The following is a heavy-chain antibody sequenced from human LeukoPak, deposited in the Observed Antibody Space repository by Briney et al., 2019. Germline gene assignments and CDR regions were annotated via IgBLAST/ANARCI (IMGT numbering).Heavy chain of an antibody. Sequence: ASVKVSCKASGYTFTSYYMHWVRQAPGQGLEWMGIINPSGGSTSYAQKFQGRVTMTRDVSTSTVYMELSSLRSEDTAVYYCARDALGGYFDYWGQGTLVTVSS. CDR2: INPSGGST. CDR3: ARDALGGYFDY. D-gene: IGHD2-15*01. CDR1: GYTFTSYY. J-gene: IGHJ4*02. V-gene: IGHV1-46*01.